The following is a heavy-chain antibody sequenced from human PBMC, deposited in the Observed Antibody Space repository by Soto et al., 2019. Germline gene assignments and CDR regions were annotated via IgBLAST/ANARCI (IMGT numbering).Heavy chain of an antibody. CDR3: ASQPRRQPRIAAAAPQ. CDR2: INHSRST. Sequence: KTSETLSLTCAVYGGSFSGYYWSWIRQPPGKGLEWIGEINHSRSTNYNPSLESRVTISVDTSKNQFSLKLSSVTTADTAVYYCASQPRRQPRIAAAAPQWGQGTLVTVSS. CDR1: GGSFSGYY. D-gene: IGHD6-13*01. V-gene: IGHV4-34*01. J-gene: IGHJ4*02.